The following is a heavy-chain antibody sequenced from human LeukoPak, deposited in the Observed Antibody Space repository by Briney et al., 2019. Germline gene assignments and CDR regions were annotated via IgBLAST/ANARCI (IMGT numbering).Heavy chain of an antibody. CDR3: VRGRGYTGYDASLLDY. J-gene: IGHJ4*02. CDR1: GFTVSSTY. CDR2: ISNNGGST. V-gene: IGHV3-64*03. D-gene: IGHD5-12*01. Sequence: GGSLRLSCTSSGFTVSSTYISWVRQAPGKGLEYVSAISNNGGSTYYVDSVKGRFTISRDNSKNTLYLQMSSLRAEDTAVYYCVRGRGYTGYDASLLDYWGQGTLVTVSS.